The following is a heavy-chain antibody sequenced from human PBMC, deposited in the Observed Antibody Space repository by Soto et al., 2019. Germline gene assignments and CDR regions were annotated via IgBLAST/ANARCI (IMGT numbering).Heavy chain of an antibody. V-gene: IGHV6-1*01. CDR2: TYYRSRWYH. D-gene: IGHD7-27*01. CDR1: GDIVSSNTTA. J-gene: IGHJ4*02. CDR3: SNWHYDS. Sequence: VQLQQSGPGLVKPSQTLSLTCAISGDIVSSNTTAWNWIRQSPSRGLEWLGRTYYRSRWYHDYAVSLTGRVTITPETSNNLFSLQLNSVTPEDTAVYYCSNWHYDSWGPGTLVTVSS.